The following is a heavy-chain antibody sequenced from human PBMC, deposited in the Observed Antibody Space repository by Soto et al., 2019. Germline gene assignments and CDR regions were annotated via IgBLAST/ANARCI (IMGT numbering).Heavy chain of an antibody. CDR1: GFTFSSYD. J-gene: IGHJ3*02. D-gene: IGHD3-16*01. CDR3: ARASGLTSHVDQAFDI. Sequence: GGSLRLSCAASGFTFSSYDMHWVRQATGKGLEWVSAIGTAGDTYYPGSVKGGFTISRKNAKNSLYFQMNSLRAGDTAVYYCARASGLTSHVDQAFDIWGQGTMVTVSS. V-gene: IGHV3-13*01. CDR2: IGTAGDT.